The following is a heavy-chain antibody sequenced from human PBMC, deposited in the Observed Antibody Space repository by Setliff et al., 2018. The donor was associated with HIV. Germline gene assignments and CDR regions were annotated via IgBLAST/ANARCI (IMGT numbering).Heavy chain of an antibody. CDR2: INLVTGKT. D-gene: IGHD3-16*01. V-gene: IGHV1-3*01. CDR3: ANGGSGGQFDY. CDR1: GYTFSSSHD. Sequence: GPSVKVSCKPSGYTFSSSHDLHWVRQVPGQGLEWMGWINLVTGKTAYLQKFQGRVTITRDTSASTASTAYMEMSGLSSEDTAIYYCANGGSGGQFDYWGQGTLVTVSS. J-gene: IGHJ4*02.